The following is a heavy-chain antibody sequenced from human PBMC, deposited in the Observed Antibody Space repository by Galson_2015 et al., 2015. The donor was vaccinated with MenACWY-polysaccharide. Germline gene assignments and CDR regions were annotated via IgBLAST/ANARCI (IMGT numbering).Heavy chain of an antibody. CDR1: GFTFSSYS. CDR2: ISSSSSTI. J-gene: IGHJ6*02. Sequence: SLRLSCAASGFTFSSYSMNWVRQAPGKGLEWVSYISSSSSTIYYADSVKGRFTISRDNAKNSLYLQMNSLRAEDTAVYYCARGGGSFYYYYGMDVWGQGTTVTVSS. V-gene: IGHV3-48*01. D-gene: IGHD2-15*01. CDR3: ARGGGSFYYYYGMDV.